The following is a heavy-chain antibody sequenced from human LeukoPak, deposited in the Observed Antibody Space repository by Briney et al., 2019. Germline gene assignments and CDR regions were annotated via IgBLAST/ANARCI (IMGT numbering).Heavy chain of an antibody. Sequence: AGGSLRLSCAASGFTFSSYWMSWVRQAPGKGLEWVANIKQDGSEKYYVDSVKGRFTISRDSAKNSLYLQMNSLRAEDTAVYYCAKLYYDFWSGYYGDYWGQGTLVTVSS. J-gene: IGHJ4*02. CDR2: IKQDGSEK. CDR3: AKLYYDFWSGYYGDY. CDR1: GFTFSSYW. D-gene: IGHD3-3*01. V-gene: IGHV3-7*01.